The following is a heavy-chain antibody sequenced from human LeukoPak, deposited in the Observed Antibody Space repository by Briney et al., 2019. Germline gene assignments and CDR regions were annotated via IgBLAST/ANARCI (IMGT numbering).Heavy chain of an antibody. CDR3: ARYLIAAAGMGFDP. D-gene: IGHD6-13*01. CDR2: FYDSGGT. Sequence: SETLSLTCTVSGGSISSYYWSWIRQPPGKGLEWIGYFYDSGGTNYNPSLKSRVTISVDTSKNQFSLKLSSVTAADTAVYYCARYLIAAAGMGFDPWGQGTLVTVSS. J-gene: IGHJ5*02. CDR1: GGSISSYY. V-gene: IGHV4-59*08.